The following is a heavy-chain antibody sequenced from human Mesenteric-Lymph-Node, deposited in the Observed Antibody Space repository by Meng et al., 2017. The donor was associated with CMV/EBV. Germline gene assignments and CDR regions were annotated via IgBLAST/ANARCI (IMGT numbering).Heavy chain of an antibody. CDR3: ASQYSNYFGWFDP. D-gene: IGHD4-11*01. CDR1: GGSSSSYY. V-gene: IGHV4-59*01. Sequence: TCTVSGGSSSSYYWSWIRQPPGKGLEWIGYIYYSRSTNYNPSLKSRVTISVDTSKNQFSLKLSSVTAADTAVYYCASQYSNYFGWFDPWGQGTLVTVSS. J-gene: IGHJ5*02. CDR2: IYYSRST.